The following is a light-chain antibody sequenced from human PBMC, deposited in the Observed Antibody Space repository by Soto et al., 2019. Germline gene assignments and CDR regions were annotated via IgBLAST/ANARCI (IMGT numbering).Light chain of an antibody. CDR2: RNN. J-gene: IGLJ1*01. Sequence: QSVLTQPPSASGTPGQRVTISCSGSSSNIGSNYVYWYQQLPGTAPKLLIYRNNQRPSGVPDRFSGSKSGTSASLAISGRRSEDEADYYCAAWDDSLSDYVFGTGTKLTVL. CDR3: AAWDDSLSDYV. CDR1: SSNIGSNY. V-gene: IGLV1-47*01.